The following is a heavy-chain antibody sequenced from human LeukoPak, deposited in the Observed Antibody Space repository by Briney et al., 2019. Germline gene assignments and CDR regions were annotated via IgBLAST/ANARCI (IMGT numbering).Heavy chain of an antibody. Sequence: PGGSLRLSRAASGFTFSSYSMSWVRQAPGKGLEWVANIKQDGSEKYYVDSVKGRFTISRDNSKNTLYLQMNSLRAEDTAVYYCARGGYYDSGGYFDWFDPWGQGTLVTVSS. CDR1: GFTFSSYS. V-gene: IGHV3-7*02. CDR2: IKQDGSEK. CDR3: ARGGYYDSGGYFDWFDP. J-gene: IGHJ5*02. D-gene: IGHD3-22*01.